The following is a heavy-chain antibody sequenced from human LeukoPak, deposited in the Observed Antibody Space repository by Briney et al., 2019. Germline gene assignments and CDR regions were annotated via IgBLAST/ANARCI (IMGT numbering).Heavy chain of an antibody. Sequence: GGSLRLSCAASGFTVSSNYMSWVRQAPGKGLEWVSVIYSGGSTYYADSVKGRFTISRDNSKNTLYLQMNSLRAEDTAVYYCAGVSGTDGAEYFQHWGLGTLVTVSS. CDR1: GFTVSSNY. CDR2: IYSGGST. D-gene: IGHD5-24*01. J-gene: IGHJ1*01. CDR3: AGVSGTDGAEYFQH. V-gene: IGHV3-53*01.